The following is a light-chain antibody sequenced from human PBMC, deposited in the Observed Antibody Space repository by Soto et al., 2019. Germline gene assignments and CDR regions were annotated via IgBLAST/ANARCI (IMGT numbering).Light chain of an antibody. Sequence: QSVLTQPPSVSEAPRQRGTISCSGSSSNIGNNAVNWYQQLPGKAPKLLIYYDDLLPSGVSDRFSGSKSGTSASLAIGGLQSEDEADYYCATWDDSLNGLVFGGGTKLTVL. J-gene: IGLJ3*02. CDR1: SSNIGNNA. V-gene: IGLV1-36*01. CDR3: ATWDDSLNGLV. CDR2: YDD.